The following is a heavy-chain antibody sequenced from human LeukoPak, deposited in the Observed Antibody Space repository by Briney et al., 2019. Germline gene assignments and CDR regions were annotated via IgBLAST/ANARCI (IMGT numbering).Heavy chain of an antibody. D-gene: IGHD3-10*01. J-gene: IGHJ4*03. CDR2: IYYSGDT. CDR1: GGSISSYY. Sequence: PSETLSLTCTVSGGSISSYYWSWIRQPPGKGLEWIGYIYYSGDTTYNPSPKSRVSISLDTSKNQFSLKLNSATAADTAVYYCASGSYCYFDFWGQGALVTVSS. V-gene: IGHV4-59*01. CDR3: ASGSYCYFDF.